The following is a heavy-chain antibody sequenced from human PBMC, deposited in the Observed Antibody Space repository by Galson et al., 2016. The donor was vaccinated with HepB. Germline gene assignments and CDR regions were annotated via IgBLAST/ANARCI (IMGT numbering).Heavy chain of an antibody. Sequence: SVKVSCKASGNTFSSYGINWVRQAPGQGLEWMGWINTNTGNPTYAQGFIGRFVFALHTSVSTTYLQISSLKAEDTAVYYCARGPGTTPLDYWGQGTLVTVSS. CDR1: GNTFSSYG. D-gene: IGHD2-15*01. CDR3: ARGPGTTPLDY. CDR2: INTNTGNP. V-gene: IGHV7-4-1*02. J-gene: IGHJ4*02.